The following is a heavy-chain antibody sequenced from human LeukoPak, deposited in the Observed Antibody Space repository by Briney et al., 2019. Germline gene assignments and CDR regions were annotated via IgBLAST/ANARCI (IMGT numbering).Heavy chain of an antibody. CDR1: GGTFSSYA. CDR3: ASSSPYGDYGKDDY. Sequence: SVKVSCKASGGTFSSYAISWVRQAPGQGLEWMGRIIPIFGTANYAQKFQGRVTITTDESTSTAYMELSSLRSEDTAVYYCASSSPYGDYGKDDYWGQGALVTVSS. J-gene: IGHJ4*02. V-gene: IGHV1-69*05. D-gene: IGHD4-17*01. CDR2: IIPIFGTA.